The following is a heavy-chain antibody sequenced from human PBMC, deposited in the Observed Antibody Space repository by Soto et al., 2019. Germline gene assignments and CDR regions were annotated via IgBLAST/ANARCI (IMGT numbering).Heavy chain of an antibody. CDR2: TNSDGTDS. CDR1: GFDFEDYA. D-gene: IGHD3-22*01. J-gene: IGHJ4*02. V-gene: IGHV3-43D*04. Sequence: GGSLRLSCAAAGFDFEDYAMHWVRQVPGKGLEWVSLTNSDGTDSYYMDSVKGRSTISRDNAKSTLYLQMDRLRPEDTALYFCAKSLYYYDSSPLDHWGQGTLVTVSS. CDR3: AKSLYYYDSSPLDH.